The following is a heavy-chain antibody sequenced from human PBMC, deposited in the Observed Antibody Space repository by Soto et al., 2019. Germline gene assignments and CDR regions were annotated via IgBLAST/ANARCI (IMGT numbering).Heavy chain of an antibody. CDR1: GGSISSGGYY. V-gene: IGHV4-31*03. CDR3: AKYCSSTSCYEVGMDV. CDR2: IYYRGST. J-gene: IGHJ6*02. Sequence: QVQLQESGPGLVKPSQTLSLTCTVSGGSISSGGYYWSWIRQHPGKGLEWIGYIYYRGSTYYNPSLKSRVTISVDTSKNQFSLKLSSVNAADTAVYYCAKYCSSTSCYEVGMDVWGQGTTVTVSS. D-gene: IGHD2-2*01.